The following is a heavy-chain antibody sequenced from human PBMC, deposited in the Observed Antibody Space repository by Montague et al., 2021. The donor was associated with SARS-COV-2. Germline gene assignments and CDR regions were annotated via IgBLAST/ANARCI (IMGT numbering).Heavy chain of an antibody. CDR3: ARSGWLTRGFDS. D-gene: IGHD5-12*01. J-gene: IGHJ4*02. CDR1: GGSISTYY. Sequence: SETLSLTSTVSGGSISTYYWSWIRQPPGKGLEWIAYINYSGITNHNPSLKSRVSASLDTSKNHLSLNLKSVTAADTAVYYCARSGWLTRGFDSWGQGTLVFVSS. CDR2: INYSGIT. V-gene: IGHV4-59*01.